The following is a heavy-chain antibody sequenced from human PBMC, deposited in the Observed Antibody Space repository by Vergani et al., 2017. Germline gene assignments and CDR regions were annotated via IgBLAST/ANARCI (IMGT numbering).Heavy chain of an antibody. CDR3: ARQEVVVASLIYYYGMDV. CDR2: ISGSGGST. CDR1: GFTFSSYA. J-gene: IGHJ6*02. V-gene: IGHV3-23*01. Sequence: EVQLLESGGGLVQPGGSLRLSCAASGFTFSSYAMSWVRQAPGKGLEWVSAISGSGGSTYYADSVKGRFTISRDNSKNTLYLQMNSLRAEDTAVYYCARQEVVVASLIYYYGMDVWGQGTTVTVSS. D-gene: IGHD2-15*01.